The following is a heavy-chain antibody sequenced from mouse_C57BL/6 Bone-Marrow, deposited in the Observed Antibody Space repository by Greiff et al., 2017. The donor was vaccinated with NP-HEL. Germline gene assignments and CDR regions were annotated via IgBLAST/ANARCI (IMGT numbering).Heavy chain of an antibody. CDR1: GYSFTSYY. J-gene: IGHJ4*01. Sequence: VQLQQSGPELVKPGASVKISCKASGYSFTSYYIHWVKQRPGQGLEWIGWIYLGSGNTKYNEKFKGKATLTADTSSSTAYMQLSSLTSEDSAVYYCADGYEGAMDYWGQGTSVTVSS. D-gene: IGHD2-2*01. V-gene: IGHV1-66*01. CDR3: ADGYEGAMDY. CDR2: IYLGSGNT.